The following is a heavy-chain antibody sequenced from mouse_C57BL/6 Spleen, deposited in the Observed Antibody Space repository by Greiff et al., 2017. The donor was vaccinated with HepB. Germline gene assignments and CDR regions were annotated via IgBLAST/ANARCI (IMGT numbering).Heavy chain of an antibody. D-gene: IGHD3-2*02. CDR1: GYAFTNYL. Sequence: QVQLKQSGAELVRPGTSVKVSCKASGYAFTNYLIEWVKQRPGQGLEWIGVINPGSGGTNYNEKFKGKATLTADKSSSTAYMQLSSLTSEDSAVYFCARSLDSSGTWFAYWGQGTLVTVSA. J-gene: IGHJ3*01. V-gene: IGHV1-54*01. CDR3: ARSLDSSGTWFAY. CDR2: INPGSGGT.